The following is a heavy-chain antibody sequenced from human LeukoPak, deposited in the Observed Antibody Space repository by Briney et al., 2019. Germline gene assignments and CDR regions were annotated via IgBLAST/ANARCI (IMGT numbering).Heavy chain of an antibody. Sequence: GGSLRLSCAASGFTFSNYGMHWVRQAPGKGLEWVAFIRYDGSNEYYADSVKGRFTISRDNSKNTLYLQMNSLRAEDTAVYYCAKGGRITGTLDFWGQGTLVPVSS. CDR1: GFTFSNYG. D-gene: IGHD1-7*01. J-gene: IGHJ4*02. V-gene: IGHV3-30*02. CDR2: IRYDGSNE. CDR3: AKGGRITGTLDF.